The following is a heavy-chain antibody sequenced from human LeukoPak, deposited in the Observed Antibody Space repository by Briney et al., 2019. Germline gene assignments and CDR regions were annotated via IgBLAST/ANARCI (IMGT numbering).Heavy chain of an antibody. CDR3: ARDGTIFGVVITMDV. D-gene: IGHD3-3*01. Sequence: ASVKVSCKASGYTFTGYYIHWVRQAPGQGLEWMGWINPNSGGTNYAQKFQGRVTMTRDTSISTAYMELSRLRSDDTAVYYCARDGTIFGVVITMDVWGKGTTVTVSS. CDR2: INPNSGGT. CDR1: GYTFTGYY. V-gene: IGHV1-2*02. J-gene: IGHJ6*04.